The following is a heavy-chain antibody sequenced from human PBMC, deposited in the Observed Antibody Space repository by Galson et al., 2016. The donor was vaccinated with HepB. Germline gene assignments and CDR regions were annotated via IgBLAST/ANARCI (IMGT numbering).Heavy chain of an antibody. V-gene: IGHV3-23*01. D-gene: IGHD3-3*01. CDR2: ISGNGGST. Sequence: SLRLSCAASGFTVSGTYMSWARQAPGKGLEWVSTISGNGGSTYYADSVKGRFTISRDNSKNTLYLQMNSLRAEDTAVYYCAKEGTIFGAVPYGMDVWGQGTTVTVSS. CDR3: AKEGTIFGAVPYGMDV. J-gene: IGHJ6*02. CDR1: GFTVSGTY.